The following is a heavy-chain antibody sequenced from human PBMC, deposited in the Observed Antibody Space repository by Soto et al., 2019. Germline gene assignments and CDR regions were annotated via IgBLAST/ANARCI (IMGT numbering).Heavy chain of an antibody. J-gene: IGHJ6*02. Sequence: GGSLRLSCAASGFTFSSNGMHWVRQAPDKGLEWVAVISFDGSNKNYADSVKGRFTISRDNSKNTLYLQMNSLRAEDTAVYYCARDRPRLLWFGELSHYYYYGMDVWGQGTTVTVSS. CDR2: ISFDGSNK. CDR1: GFTFSSNG. V-gene: IGHV3-30*03. D-gene: IGHD3-10*01. CDR3: ARDRPRLLWFGELSHYYYYGMDV.